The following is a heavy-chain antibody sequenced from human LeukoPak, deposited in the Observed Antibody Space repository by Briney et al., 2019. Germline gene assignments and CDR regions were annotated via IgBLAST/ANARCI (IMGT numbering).Heavy chain of an antibody. Sequence: PSETLSLTCTVSGGSVSNYYWSWIRQPPGKGLEWIGYIYYSGSTNYNPSLKSRVTISVDTSKNQFSLKLSSVTAADTAVYYCARGAYYDYVWGSYRYYGFDPWGQGTLVTVSS. CDR2: IYYSGST. CDR3: ARGAYYDYVWGSYRYYGFDP. D-gene: IGHD3-16*02. V-gene: IGHV4-59*02. CDR1: GGSVSNYY. J-gene: IGHJ5*02.